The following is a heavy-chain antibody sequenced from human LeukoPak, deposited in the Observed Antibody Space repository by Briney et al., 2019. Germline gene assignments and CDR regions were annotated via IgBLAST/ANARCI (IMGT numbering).Heavy chain of an antibody. CDR1: GGSFSGYY. CDR2: IYYSGST. CDR3: ARYEPVTTFLGNRDAFDI. J-gene: IGHJ3*02. V-gene: IGHV4-30-4*01. D-gene: IGHD4-17*01. Sequence: SETLSLTCAVYGGSFSGYYWSWIRQPPGKGLEWIGYIYYSGSTYYNPSLKSRVTISVDTSKNQFSLKLSSVTAADTAVYYRARYEPVTTFLGNRDAFDIWAKGQWSPSLQ.